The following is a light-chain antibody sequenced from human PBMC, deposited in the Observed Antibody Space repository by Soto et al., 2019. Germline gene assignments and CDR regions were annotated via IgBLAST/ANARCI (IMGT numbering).Light chain of an antibody. J-gene: IGKJ1*01. V-gene: IGKV3-20*01. Sequence: EIVLTQSPGTLSLTPGERATLSCRASQSVSSTFLAWYQQKPGQAPKVLIYGASTRATGIPDRFSGSGSGIDFTLTISTLEPEDFAMYYCQQYESSRTFGQGTKVEMK. CDR2: GAS. CDR3: QQYESSRT. CDR1: QSVSSTF.